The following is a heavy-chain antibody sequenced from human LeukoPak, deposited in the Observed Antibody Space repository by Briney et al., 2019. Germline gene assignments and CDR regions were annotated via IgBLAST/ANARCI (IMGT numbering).Heavy chain of an antibody. J-gene: IGHJ4*02. CDR1: GGSISSYY. CDR3: ASGNWNYYYFAY. V-gene: IGHV4-59*01. CDR2: IYYSGST. Sequence: SETLSLTCTVSGGSISSYYWSWIRQPPGKGLEWIGYIYYSGSTNYNPSLKSRVTISLDTSKNQFSLKLSSVTSADTAVYYCASGNWNYYYFAYWGQGTLVTVSS. D-gene: IGHD1-7*01.